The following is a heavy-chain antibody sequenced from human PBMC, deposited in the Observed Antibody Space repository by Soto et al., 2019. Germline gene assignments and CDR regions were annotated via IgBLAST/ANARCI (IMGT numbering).Heavy chain of an antibody. CDR1: GYTFTSYY. CDR3: SRACCGGGSCYQADY. CDR2: INPSGGGT. D-gene: IGHD2-15*01. J-gene: IGHJ4*02. V-gene: IGHV1-46*03. Sequence: ASVKVSCKASGYTFTSYYMHWVRQAPGQGLEWVGIINPSGGGTSYAQKFQGRVTMTCETSTSTVYMELSSLRSEDTAVYYCSRACCGGGSCYQADYWGQGTLVTVSS.